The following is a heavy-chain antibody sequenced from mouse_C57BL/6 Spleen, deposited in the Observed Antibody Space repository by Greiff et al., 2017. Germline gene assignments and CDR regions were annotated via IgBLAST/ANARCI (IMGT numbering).Heavy chain of an antibody. J-gene: IGHJ1*03. CDR3: ARRGTYYGRGYFDV. D-gene: IGHD1-1*01. V-gene: IGHV1-18*01. CDR1: GYTFTDYN. CDR2: INPNNGGT. Sequence: EVQLVESGPELVKPGASVKIPCKASGYTFTDYNMDWVKQSHGKSLEWIGDINPNNGGTIYNQKFKGKATLTVDKSSSTAYMELRSLTSEDTAVYYCARRGTYYGRGYFDVWGTGTTVTVSS.